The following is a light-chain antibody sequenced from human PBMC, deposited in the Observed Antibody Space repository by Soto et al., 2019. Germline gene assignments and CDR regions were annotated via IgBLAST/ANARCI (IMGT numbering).Light chain of an antibody. CDR1: QSVSSD. Sequence: EIVMTQSPATLSVSPGERATLSCRASQSVSSDLAWYLQKPGQAPSLLIYGASTRATGMPARFSGSGSGTEFTLTISSLQSEDFGAYYCQQYNNWPHTFGQGTKLEIK. V-gene: IGKV3-15*01. CDR3: QQYNNWPHT. CDR2: GAS. J-gene: IGKJ2*01.